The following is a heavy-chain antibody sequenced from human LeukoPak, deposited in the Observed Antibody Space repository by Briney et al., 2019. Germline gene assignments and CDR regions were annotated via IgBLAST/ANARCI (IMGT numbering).Heavy chain of an antibody. V-gene: IGHV3-9*01. D-gene: IGHD2-15*01. J-gene: IGHJ4*02. CDR1: GFTFDDYA. CDR2: ISWNSGSI. Sequence: GGSLRLSCAASGFTFDDYAMHWVRQAPGKGLEWVSGISWNSGSIGYADSVKGRFTISRDNAKNSLYLQMNSLRAEDTALYYCAKGYSRYYFDYWGQGTLVTVSS. CDR3: AKGYSRYYFDY.